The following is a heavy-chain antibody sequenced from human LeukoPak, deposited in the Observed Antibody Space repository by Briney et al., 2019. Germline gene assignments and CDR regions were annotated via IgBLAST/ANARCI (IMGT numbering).Heavy chain of an antibody. CDR2: ISYDGSNK. CDR3: ARRGYCSGGSCSVGYYYGMDV. J-gene: IGHJ6*02. V-gene: IGHV3-30-3*01. CDR1: RFTFSSYA. D-gene: IGHD2-15*01. Sequence: GRSLRLSCAASRFTFSSYAMHWVRQAPGKGLEWVAVISYDGSNKYYADSVKGRFTISRDNSKNTLYLQMNSLRAEDTAVYYCARRGYCSGGSCSVGYYYGMDVWGQGTTVTVSS.